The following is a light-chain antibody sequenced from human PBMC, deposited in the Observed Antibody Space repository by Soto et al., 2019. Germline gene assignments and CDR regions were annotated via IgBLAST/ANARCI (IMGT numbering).Light chain of an antibody. CDR2: DAF. V-gene: IGKV3-20*01. CDR3: QQYGGSPRT. CDR1: RSLDSGQ. J-gene: IGKJ5*01. Sequence: EIVLTQSPGSLSLSPGARATLSCRASRSLDSGQLAWYQQKVGRAPRLLIHDAFIRATGIPGRFSGSGSGTDFTLTIARLDPEEFAVYDCQQYGGSPRTFGQGTRLEIK.